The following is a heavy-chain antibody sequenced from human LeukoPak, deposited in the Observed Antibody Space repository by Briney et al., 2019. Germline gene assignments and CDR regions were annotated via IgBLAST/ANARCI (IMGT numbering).Heavy chain of an antibody. V-gene: IGHV3-48*03. D-gene: IGHD6-13*01. CDR1: GFTFSSSE. Sequence: GGSLRLSCAASGFTFSSSEMNWVRQAPGKGLEWVSYISSSASTIYYADSVKGRFTISRDNAKNSLYLQMNSLRAEDTAVYYCARGIAAAGCGGAFDIWGQGTKVTVSS. CDR2: ISSSASTI. J-gene: IGHJ3*02. CDR3: ARGIAAAGCGGAFDI.